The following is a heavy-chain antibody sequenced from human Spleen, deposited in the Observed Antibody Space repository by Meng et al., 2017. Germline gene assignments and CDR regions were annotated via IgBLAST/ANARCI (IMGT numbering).Heavy chain of an antibody. CDR2: INHSGST. V-gene: IGHV4-34*01. CDR3: ARGGVRGYDWIYVFDS. J-gene: IGHJ4*02. D-gene: IGHD5-12*01. Sequence: SETLSLTCAVYGGSFSGYYWSWIRQPPGKGLEWIGEINHSGSTNYNPSLKSRVTMSVDTSKNQFSLRLSSVSAADTAVYHCARGGVRGYDWIYVFDSWGQGTLVTVSS. CDR1: GGSFSGYY.